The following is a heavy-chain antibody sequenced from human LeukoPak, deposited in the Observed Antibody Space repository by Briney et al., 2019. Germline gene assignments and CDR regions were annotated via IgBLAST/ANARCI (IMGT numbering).Heavy chain of an antibody. CDR2: IFPGDSET. CDR1: GYSFTNYW. J-gene: IGHJ5*02. D-gene: IGHD2-21*01. V-gene: IGHV5-51*01. Sequence: GESLKISCKASGYSFTNYWIAWVRQMPGKGLEWMGIIFPGDSETTYSPSFQGQVTISADKSINTAYVQWSSPKASDTAMYHCASARRGDYYWWFDPWGQGTLVTVSS. CDR3: ASARRGDYYWWFDP.